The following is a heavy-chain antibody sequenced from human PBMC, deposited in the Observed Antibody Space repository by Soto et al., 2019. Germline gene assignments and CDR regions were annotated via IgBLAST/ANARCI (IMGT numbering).Heavy chain of an antibody. Sequence: SVKVSCKASGGTFSSYAISWVRQAPGQGLEWMGGIIPIFGTANYAQKFQGRVTITADESTSTAYMELSSLRSEDTAVYYCASGIYSSGWYWYFDYWGQGTLVTVSS. CDR2: IIPIFGTA. CDR3: ASGIYSSGWYWYFDY. CDR1: GGTFSSYA. J-gene: IGHJ4*02. V-gene: IGHV1-69*13. D-gene: IGHD6-19*01.